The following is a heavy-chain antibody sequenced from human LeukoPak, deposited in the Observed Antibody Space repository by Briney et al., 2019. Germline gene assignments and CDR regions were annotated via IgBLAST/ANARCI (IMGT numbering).Heavy chain of an antibody. V-gene: IGHV3-53*01. Sequence: GGSLRLSCAASGFSFSNNHMTWVRQAPGKGLEWVSVIYSGGSTFYADSVKGRFIISRDNSKNTLSLQMNSLRAEDTAVYYCVRGRSESYYSFDYWGQGTLVTVSS. CDR2: IYSGGST. J-gene: IGHJ4*02. D-gene: IGHD1-26*01. CDR3: VRGRSESYYSFDY. CDR1: GFSFSNNH.